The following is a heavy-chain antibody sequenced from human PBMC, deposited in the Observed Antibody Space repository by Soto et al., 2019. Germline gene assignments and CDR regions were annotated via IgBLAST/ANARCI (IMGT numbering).Heavy chain of an antibody. J-gene: IGHJ6*02. Sequence: GESLKISCKGSGYSFTSYWIGWVRQLPGKGLEWMGIIYPGDSDTRYSPSFQGQVTISADKSISTAYLQWSSLRSDDTAIYYCARGGYYDSSGARNYHYYGMDVWGQGTTVTVSS. D-gene: IGHD3-22*01. CDR1: GYSFTSYW. CDR2: IYPGDSDT. V-gene: IGHV5-51*01. CDR3: ARGGYYDSSGARNYHYYGMDV.